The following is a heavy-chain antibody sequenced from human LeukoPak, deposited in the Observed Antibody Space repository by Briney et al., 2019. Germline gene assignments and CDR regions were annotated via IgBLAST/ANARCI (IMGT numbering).Heavy chain of an antibody. J-gene: IGHJ6*03. CDR1: GYTFTSYY. Sequence: ASVKVSCKPSGYTFTSYYMHWVRQAPGHGLEWLGIINPSGGSTSYAQKFKGRVTMTRDMSTSTVNMELSSLRSEDTAVYYCARDGTGYGSGPYYYYYMDVWGKGTTVTVSS. D-gene: IGHD3-10*01. CDR3: ARDGTGYGSGPYYYYYMDV. CDR2: INPSGGST. V-gene: IGHV1-46*01.